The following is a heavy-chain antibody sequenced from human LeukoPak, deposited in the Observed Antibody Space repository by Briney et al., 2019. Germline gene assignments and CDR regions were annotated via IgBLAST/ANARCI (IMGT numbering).Heavy chain of an antibody. D-gene: IGHD1-7*01. CDR2: IIPIFGTA. CDR1: AGTFSSYA. CDR3: ARDNYAGANWFDP. J-gene: IGHJ5*02. V-gene: IGHV1-69*05. Sequence: SVRVFWKASAGTFSSYAIIWVLNAPGHGPCLKDGIIPIFGTANYAQKFQGRVAITTDESTSTAYMELSSLRSEDTAVYYCARDNYAGANWFDPWGQGTLVTVSS.